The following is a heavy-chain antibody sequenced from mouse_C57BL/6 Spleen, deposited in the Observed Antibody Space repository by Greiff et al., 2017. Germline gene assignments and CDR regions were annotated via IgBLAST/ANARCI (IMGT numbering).Heavy chain of an antibody. V-gene: IGHV1-82*01. CDR1: GYAFSSSW. D-gene: IGHD1-2*01. CDR3: ARDDGPFAY. Sequence: VKLQESGPELVKPGASVKISCKASGYAFSSSWMNWVKQRPGKGLEWIGRIYPGDGGTYYNGKFKGKATLTADKSSSTAYMLLSSLTSEDSAVYFCARDDGPFAYWGQGTLVTVSA. J-gene: IGHJ3*01. CDR2: IYPGDGGT.